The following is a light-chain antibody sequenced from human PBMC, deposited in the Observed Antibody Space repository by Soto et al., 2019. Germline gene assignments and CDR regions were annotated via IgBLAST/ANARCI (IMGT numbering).Light chain of an antibody. CDR3: QQYGNSSWT. Sequence: EIVVTQSPGTLSLSPGERATLSCRASQSISNDHLAWYQQKPGQAPRLLISGASSRAPGIPKRFSGSGSGTDFTLTVSRLEPEDFAVYYCQQYGNSSWTFGQGTKVDIK. J-gene: IGKJ1*01. CDR1: QSISNDH. CDR2: GAS. V-gene: IGKV3-20*01.